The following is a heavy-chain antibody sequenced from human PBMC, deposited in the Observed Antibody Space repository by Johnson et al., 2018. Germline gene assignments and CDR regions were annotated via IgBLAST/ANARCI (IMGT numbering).Heavy chain of an antibody. CDR2: INRLAIDT. CDR3: ATIREIFGVVSHL. V-gene: IGHV3-23*04. CDR1: GFTFRHSA. Sequence: QLVESGGGLIQPGXSLXLSCATSGFTFRHSAMTWVRQVPGKGLEWVSSINRLAIDTYYADSVKDRFTISRDNSKNTLYLQMSSLRAEDTALYYCATIREIFGVVSHLWGQGTLVTVSS. J-gene: IGHJ4*02. D-gene: IGHD3-3*01.